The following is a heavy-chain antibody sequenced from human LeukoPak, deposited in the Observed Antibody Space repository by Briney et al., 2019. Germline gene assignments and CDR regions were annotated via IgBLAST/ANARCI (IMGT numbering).Heavy chain of an antibody. Sequence: PSQTLSLTCTVSGGSISSGGYYWSWIRQHPVKGLDWIGYIYYSGSTYYNPSLKSRVTISVDTSKNQFSLKLSSVTAADTAVYYCARASYYFDSSGPLYYFDYWGQGTLVTVSS. V-gene: IGHV4-31*03. D-gene: IGHD3-22*01. CDR3: ARASYYFDSSGPLYYFDY. CDR1: GGSISSGGYY. CDR2: IYYSGST. J-gene: IGHJ4*02.